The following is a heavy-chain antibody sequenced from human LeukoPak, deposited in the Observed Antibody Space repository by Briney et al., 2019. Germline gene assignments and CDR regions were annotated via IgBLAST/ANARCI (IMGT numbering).Heavy chain of an antibody. CDR2: ISAYNGNT. CDR1: GYTFTSYC. Sequence: ASAKVSCKASGYTFTSYCISWVRQAPGQGLEWMGWISAYNGNTNYAQKLQGRVTMTTDTSTSTAYMELRSLRSDDTAVYYCRIAAAAHAFDIWGQGTMVTVSS. D-gene: IGHD6-13*01. CDR3: RIAAAAHAFDI. V-gene: IGHV1-18*01. J-gene: IGHJ3*02.